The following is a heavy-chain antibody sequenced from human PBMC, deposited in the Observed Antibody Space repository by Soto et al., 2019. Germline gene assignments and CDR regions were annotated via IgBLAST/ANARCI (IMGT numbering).Heavy chain of an antibody. CDR3: ARAPVALYYFDY. Sequence: SETLSLTCTVSGGSISSGGYYWSWIRQHPGKGLEWIGYIYYGGSTYYNPSLKSRVTISVDTSKNQFSLKLSSVTAADTAVYYCARAPVALYYFDYWGQGTLVTVSS. CDR1: GGSISSGGYY. D-gene: IGHD5-12*01. V-gene: IGHV4-31*03. J-gene: IGHJ4*02. CDR2: IYYGGST.